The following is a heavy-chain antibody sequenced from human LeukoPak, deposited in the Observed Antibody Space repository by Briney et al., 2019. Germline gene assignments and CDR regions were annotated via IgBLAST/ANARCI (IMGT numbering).Heavy chain of an antibody. CDR1: GFTFSSYA. J-gene: IGHJ3*02. CDR2: ISGSGGST. Sequence: PGGSLRLSCAASGFTFSSYAMSWVRQAPGKGLEWVSAISGSGGSTYYADSVKGRFTISRDNSKNTLYLQMNSLRAEHTAVYYCAKDKEYCGGDCYPDAFDIWGQGTMVTVSS. D-gene: IGHD2-21*02. CDR3: AKDKEYCGGDCYPDAFDI. V-gene: IGHV3-23*01.